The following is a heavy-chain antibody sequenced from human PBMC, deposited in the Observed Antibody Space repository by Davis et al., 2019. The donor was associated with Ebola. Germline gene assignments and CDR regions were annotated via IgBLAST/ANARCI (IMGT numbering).Heavy chain of an antibody. CDR1: GYTFTGYY. J-gene: IGHJ6*02. Sequence: AASVKVSCKASGYTFTGYYMHWVRQAPGQGLEWMGWINPSGGSTSYAQKFQGRVTMTRDTSTSTVYMELSSLRSEDTAVYYCASSWSLGGIHYYYGMDVWGQGTTVTVSS. CDR2: INPSGGST. CDR3: ASSWSLGGIHYYYGMDV. D-gene: IGHD6-13*01. V-gene: IGHV1-46*01.